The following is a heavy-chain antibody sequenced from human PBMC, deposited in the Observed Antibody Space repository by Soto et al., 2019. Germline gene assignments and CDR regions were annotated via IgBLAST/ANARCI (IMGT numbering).Heavy chain of an antibody. CDR2: ISSSSSTI. V-gene: IGHV3-48*01. J-gene: IGHJ5*02. CDR3: ASDGNMFRGVMWS. D-gene: IGHD3-10*01. Sequence: EVQLVESGGGLVQPGGSLRLSCAASGFTFSSYSMNWVRQAPGKGLEWVSYISSSSSTIYYADSVKGRFTISRDNAKNSLYLQMNSLRAEDTAVYYCASDGNMFRGVMWSWGQGTLVTVSS. CDR1: GFTFSSYS.